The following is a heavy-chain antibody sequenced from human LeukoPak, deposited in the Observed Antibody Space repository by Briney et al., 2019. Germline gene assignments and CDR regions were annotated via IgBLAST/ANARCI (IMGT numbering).Heavy chain of an antibody. V-gene: IGHV1-69*05. CDR2: IIPIFGTA. CDR3: ARDNSGSQIPPGVGGALDY. D-gene: IGHD1-14*01. CDR1: EGTFSSYA. Sequence: SVKVSCKASEGTFSSYAISWVRQAPGQGLEWMGGIIPIFGTANYAQKFQGRVTITTDESTSTAYMELSSLRSEDTAVYYCARDNSGSQIPPGVGGALDYWGQGTLVTVSS. J-gene: IGHJ4*02.